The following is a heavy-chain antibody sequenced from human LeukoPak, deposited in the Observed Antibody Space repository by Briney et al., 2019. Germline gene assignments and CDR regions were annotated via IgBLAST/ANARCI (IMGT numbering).Heavy chain of an antibody. CDR2: ITSGGAT. V-gene: IGHV3-23*01. D-gene: IGHD2-15*01. Sequence: GGSLRLSCAVSGFTFNNYAMGWVRQAPGKGLEWVSGITSGGATYYADSVKGRSTISRDTSKNTLYLQVNSLRAEDTAVYYCAKGRSISCSGGTCYPFDFWGQGSLVTVSS. CDR1: GFTFNNYA. J-gene: IGHJ4*02. CDR3: AKGRSISCSGGTCYPFDF.